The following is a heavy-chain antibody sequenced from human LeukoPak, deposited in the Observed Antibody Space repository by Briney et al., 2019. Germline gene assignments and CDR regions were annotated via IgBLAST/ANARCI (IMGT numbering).Heavy chain of an antibody. V-gene: IGHV3-21*01. CDR3: ARASDYDYVWGSYRYYDWFDP. CDR1: GFTFSSYS. Sequence: PGGSLRLSCAASGFTFSSYSMNWVRQAPGKGLEWVSSISSSSSYIYYADSVEGRFTISRDNAKNSLYLQMNSLRAEDTAVYYCARASDYDYVWGSYRYYDWFDPWGQGTLVTVSS. J-gene: IGHJ5*02. D-gene: IGHD3-16*02. CDR2: ISSSSSYI.